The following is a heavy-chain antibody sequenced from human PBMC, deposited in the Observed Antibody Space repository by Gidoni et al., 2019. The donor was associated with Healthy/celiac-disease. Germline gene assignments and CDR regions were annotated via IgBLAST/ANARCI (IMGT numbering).Heavy chain of an antibody. J-gene: IGHJ4*02. V-gene: IGHV4-59*01. Sequence: QVQLQESVPGLVKPAETLSRTCTVSGGSISSYYWSWIRQPPGKGLEWIGYIYYSGSTNYNPSLKSRVTISVDTSKNQFSLKLSSVTAADTAVYYCAREAPRIAVAGTLYFDYWGQGTLVTVSS. D-gene: IGHD6-19*01. CDR2: IYYSGST. CDR1: GGSISSYY. CDR3: AREAPRIAVAGTLYFDY.